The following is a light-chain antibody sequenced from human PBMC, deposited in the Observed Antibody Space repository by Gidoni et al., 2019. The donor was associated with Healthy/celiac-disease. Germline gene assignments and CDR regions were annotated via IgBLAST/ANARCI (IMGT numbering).Light chain of an antibody. CDR3: CSYAGSYTFV. CDR1: SSDVGGYNY. Sequence: QSALTQPRSVSGSPGQSVTIPCTGTSSDVGGYNYVPWYQQHPGKAPKLMIYDVSKRPSVVPDRFSGSKSGNTASLTISGLQAEDEADYYCCSYAGSYTFVFGGGTKLTVL. CDR2: DVS. J-gene: IGLJ2*01. V-gene: IGLV2-11*01.